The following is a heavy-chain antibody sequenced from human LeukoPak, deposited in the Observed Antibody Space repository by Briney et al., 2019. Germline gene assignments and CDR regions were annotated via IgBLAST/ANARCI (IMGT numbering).Heavy chain of an antibody. V-gene: IGHV2-70*13. CDR2: IDKDGDK. D-gene: IGHD3-9*01. CDR3: ARKIRYLDSPMDV. J-gene: IGHJ6*01. Sequence: SGPALVKPTQTLTVTCTFSGFSLSTSGMCVSWIRQPPVKALEWLALIDKDGDKYYNTSLKTRLTISKDTSKNQVVLRMTNMDPVDTATYYCARKIRYLDSPMDVWGQGTTVTVSS. CDR1: GFSLSTSGMC.